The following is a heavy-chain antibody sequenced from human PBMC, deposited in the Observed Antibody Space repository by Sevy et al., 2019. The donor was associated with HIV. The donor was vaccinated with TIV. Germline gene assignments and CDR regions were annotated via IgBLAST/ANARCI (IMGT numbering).Heavy chain of an antibody. J-gene: IGHJ4*02. D-gene: IGHD2-21*02. CDR1: GFTFSSYD. CDR3: ARLFSCGGDCYYLDY. CDR2: TSHDGKYN. V-gene: IGHV3-30*04. Sequence: QLGGSLRLSCAGSGFTFSSYDMHWVRQAPGKGLEWVAVTSHDGKYNNYADSVKVRFTISRDNFKNTLYLQMNSLRVEDTAVYFCARLFSCGGDCYYLDYWGQGALVTVSS.